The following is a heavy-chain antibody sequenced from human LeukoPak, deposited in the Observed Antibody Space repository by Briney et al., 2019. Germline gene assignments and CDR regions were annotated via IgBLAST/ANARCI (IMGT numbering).Heavy chain of an antibody. J-gene: IGHJ4*02. D-gene: IGHD6-19*01. CDR3: ARDGYSSGWFDY. V-gene: IGHV1-18*01. Sequence: GASVKVSCKASGYTFTSYGISWVRQAPGQGLERMGWISAYNGNTNYAQKLQGRVTMTTDTSTSTAYVELRSLRSDDTAVYYCARDGYSSGWFDYWGQGTLVTVSS. CDR2: ISAYNGNT. CDR1: GYTFTSYG.